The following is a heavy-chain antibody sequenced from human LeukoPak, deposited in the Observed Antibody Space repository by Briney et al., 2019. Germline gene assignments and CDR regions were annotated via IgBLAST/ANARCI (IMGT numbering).Heavy chain of an antibody. J-gene: IGHJ4*02. CDR1: GFTFSSYS. D-gene: IGHD3-10*01. CDR2: ISSSSSYI. CDR3: ADENYYGSGSFDY. Sequence: GGSLRLSCAASGFTFSSYSMNWVRQAPGKGLEWVSSISSSSSYIYYADSVRGRFTNSRDNAKNSLYLQMNSLRAEDTAVYYCADENYYGSGSFDYWGQGTLVTVSS. V-gene: IGHV3-21*01.